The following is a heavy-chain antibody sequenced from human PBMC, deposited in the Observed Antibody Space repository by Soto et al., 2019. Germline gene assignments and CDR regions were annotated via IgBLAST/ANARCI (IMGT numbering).Heavy chain of an antibody. CDR3: ARDGYCSSTSCYLGY. D-gene: IGHD2-2*01. Sequence: ASVKVSCKASGYTFTSYGISWVRQAPGQGLEWMGWISAYNGNTNYAQKLQGRVTMTTDTSTSAAYMELRSLRSDDTAVYYCARDGYCSSTSCYLGYWGQGTLVTVSS. CDR1: GYTFTSYG. J-gene: IGHJ4*02. V-gene: IGHV1-18*01. CDR2: ISAYNGNT.